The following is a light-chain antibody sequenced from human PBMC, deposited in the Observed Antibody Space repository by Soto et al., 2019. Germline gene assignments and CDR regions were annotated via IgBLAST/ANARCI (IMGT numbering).Light chain of an antibody. V-gene: IGKV3-15*01. CDR1: QSISSN. CDR3: QQYNNWSRAT. J-gene: IGKJ4*01. CDR2: RTS. Sequence: IVITQSPATLSGSPVETATLSFMASQSISSNLAWYQQKPGQAPRLLMFRTSSRATGFPARCSGSGSGTEFNLTISSLQSEDFGVYYCQQYNNWSRATFGGGTKVDIK.